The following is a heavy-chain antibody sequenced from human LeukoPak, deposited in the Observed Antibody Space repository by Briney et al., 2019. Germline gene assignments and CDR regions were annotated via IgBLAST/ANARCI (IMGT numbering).Heavy chain of an antibody. J-gene: IGHJ6*03. D-gene: IGHD6-13*01. CDR3: ASLTRYSSSRNYYYYYYMDV. CDR2: INHSGST. CDR1: GGSISSYY. V-gene: IGHV4-34*01. Sequence: SETLSLTCTVSGGSISSYYWSWIRQPPGKGLEWIGEINHSGSTNYNPSLKSRVTISVDTSKNQFSLKLSSVTAADTAVYYCASLTRYSSSRNYYYYYYMDVWGKGTTVTISS.